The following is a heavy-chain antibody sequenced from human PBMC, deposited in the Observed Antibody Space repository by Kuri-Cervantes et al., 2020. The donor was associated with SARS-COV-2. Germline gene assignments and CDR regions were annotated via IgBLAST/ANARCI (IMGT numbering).Heavy chain of an antibody. CDR2: INPNSGGT. CDR3: ARDRALRIRAGGWFDP. CDR1: GYTFTGYH. V-gene: IGHV1-2*02. J-gene: IGHJ5*02. Sequence: ASVKVSCKASGYTFTGYHMHWVRQAPGQGLEWMGWINPNSGGTNYAQKFQGRVTMTRDTSISTAYMELSRLRSDNTAVYYCARDRALRIRAGGWFDPWGQGTLVTVSS.